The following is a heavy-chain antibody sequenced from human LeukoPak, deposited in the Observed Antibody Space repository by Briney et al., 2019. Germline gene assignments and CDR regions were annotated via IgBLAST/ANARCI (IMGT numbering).Heavy chain of an antibody. CDR2: INRAGIEG. Sequence: GRSLRLSCAASGFTFTDYWMTWVRQVPGKGLEWVANINRAGIEGYYVGSVKGRFTISRDNAENSLYLQMDSLRVEDTAVYYCARVGTWELQRVFDNWGQGTLVTVSS. CDR1: GFTFTDYW. V-gene: IGHV3-7*01. CDR3: ARVGTWELQRVFDN. D-gene: IGHD1-26*01. J-gene: IGHJ4*02.